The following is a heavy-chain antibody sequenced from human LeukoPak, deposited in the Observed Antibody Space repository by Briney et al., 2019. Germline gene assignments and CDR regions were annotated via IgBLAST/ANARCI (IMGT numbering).Heavy chain of an antibody. D-gene: IGHD2-2*01. Sequence: GASVKVSCKASGYTFTGYYMHWVRQAPGQGLVWMGWINPNSGGTNYAQKFQGRVTMTRDTSISTAYMELSRLRSDDTAVYRCARLGYCSSTSCCNFDYWGQGTLVTVSS. CDR2: INPNSGGT. J-gene: IGHJ4*02. V-gene: IGHV1-2*02. CDR3: ARLGYCSSTSCCNFDY. CDR1: GYTFTGYY.